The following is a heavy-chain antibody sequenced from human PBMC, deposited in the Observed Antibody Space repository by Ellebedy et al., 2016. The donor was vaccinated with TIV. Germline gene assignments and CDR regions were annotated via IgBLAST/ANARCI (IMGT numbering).Heavy chain of an antibody. CDR3: AKGTSSGFNYDRVGFEY. J-gene: IGHJ4*02. CDR1: GFTFGAFA. V-gene: IGHV3-23*01. D-gene: IGHD3-16*01. Sequence: GESLKISCAASGFTFGAFAVHWVRQAPGKGLEWLSVISGGGDNAYHADSVKGRFTVSRDNSKNTLSLQMKRLRTEDTAVYYCAKGTSSGFNYDRVGFEYWGQGTLVTVSS. CDR2: ISGGGDNA.